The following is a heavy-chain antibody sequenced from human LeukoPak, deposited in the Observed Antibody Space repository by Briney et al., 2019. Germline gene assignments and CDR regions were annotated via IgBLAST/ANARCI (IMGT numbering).Heavy chain of an antibody. CDR2: IYWNNDK. V-gene: IGHV2-5*01. CDR1: GFSLSTSGVG. Sequence: GSGPTLVNPTQTLTLTCTFSGFSLSTSGVGVGWIRQPPGKALEWLALIYWNNDKRYSPSLKSRLTITKDTSKNQVVLTMTNMDPVDTATYYCAHGLIAEPGFQHWGQGTLVTVSS. D-gene: IGHD3-10*01. J-gene: IGHJ1*01. CDR3: AHGLIAEPGFQH.